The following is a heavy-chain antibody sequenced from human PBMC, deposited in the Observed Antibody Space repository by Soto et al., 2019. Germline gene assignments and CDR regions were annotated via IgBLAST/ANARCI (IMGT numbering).Heavy chain of an antibody. D-gene: IGHD1-26*01. CDR1: GFTFDDYA. CDR3: AKDIGVGGADIFDF. CDR2: ISWNSGSI. J-gene: IGHJ4*02. Sequence: EVQLVESGGGLVQPGRSLRLSCVASGFTFDDYAMNWVRQGPGKGLEWVSGISWNSGSIGYAESVKGRFTISGDNAKNSLYLQMNSLRVEDTAFYYCAKDIGVGGADIFDFRGRGTLVTVSS. V-gene: IGHV3-9*01.